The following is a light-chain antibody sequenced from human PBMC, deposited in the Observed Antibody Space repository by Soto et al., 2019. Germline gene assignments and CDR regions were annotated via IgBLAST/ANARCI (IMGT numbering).Light chain of an antibody. CDR1: QTVSSSY. J-gene: IGKJ1*01. CDR3: QQYGSSGT. V-gene: IGKV3-20*01. CDR2: GAS. Sequence: EIVLTQSPGTLSLSPGEGATLSCRASQTVSSSYLAWYQQKPGQAPRLLMYGASSRAAGIPDRFSGSGSGTDFTLTISRLEPEDFAVYYCQQYGSSGTFGQGTKVDIK.